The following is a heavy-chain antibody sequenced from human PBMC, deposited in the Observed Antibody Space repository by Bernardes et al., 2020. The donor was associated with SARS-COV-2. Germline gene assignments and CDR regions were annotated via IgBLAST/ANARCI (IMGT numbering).Heavy chain of an antibody. D-gene: IGHD3-3*01. J-gene: IGHJ4*02. Sequence: SETLSLTCTVSGGSISSSSYYWGWIRQPPGKGLEWIGSIYYSGSTYYNPSLKSRVTISVDTSKNQFSLKLSSVTAADTAVYYCARHGRDTIFGVVIILGGFDYWGQGTLVTVSP. CDR1: GGSISSSSYY. CDR2: IYYSGST. V-gene: IGHV4-39*01. CDR3: ARHGRDTIFGVVIILGGFDY.